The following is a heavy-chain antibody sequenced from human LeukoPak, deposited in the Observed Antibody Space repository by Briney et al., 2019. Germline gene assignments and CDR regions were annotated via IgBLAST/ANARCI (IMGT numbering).Heavy chain of an antibody. D-gene: IGHD4-17*01. V-gene: IGHV4-39*07. CDR3: ARASPLIYGDPQTFDY. J-gene: IGHJ4*02. Sequence: SETLSLTCTVSGGSISSSSYYWGWIRQPPGKGLEWIGSIYYGGSTYYNPSLKSRVTISVDTSKNQFSLKLSSVTAADTAVYYCARASPLIYGDPQTFDYWGQGTLVTVSS. CDR2: IYYGGST. CDR1: GGSISSSSYY.